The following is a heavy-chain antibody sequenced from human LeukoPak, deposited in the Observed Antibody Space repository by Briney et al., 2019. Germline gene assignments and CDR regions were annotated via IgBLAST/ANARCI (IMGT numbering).Heavy chain of an antibody. D-gene: IGHD7-27*01. V-gene: IGHV1-8*01. J-gene: IGHJ4*01. CDR2: MNPNSGNT. CDR3: VRAPRNWGFDY. CDR1: GYTFTTYD. Sequence: ASVKVSCKASGYTFTTYDINWVRQATGQGLEWMGWMNPNSGNTGYAQKFQGRVTMTRDTSIGTAYMELSSLRSEDTAVYYCVRAPRNWGFDYWGHGTLVIVPS.